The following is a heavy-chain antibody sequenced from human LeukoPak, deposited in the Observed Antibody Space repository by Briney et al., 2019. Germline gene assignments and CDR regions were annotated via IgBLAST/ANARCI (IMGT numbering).Heavy chain of an antibody. J-gene: IGHJ4*02. CDR2: MHGGNGNT. CDR3: AREGSYCVGGDCYSFDF. V-gene: IGHV1-2*02. Sequence: ASVRVSCKASGYKFITHYLQWVRQAPGLGPEWMGWMHGGNGNTKYAEKFQGRVTMTRDTSTSTAYMDLSSLTSDDTAVYHCAREGSYCVGGDCYSFDFWGQGTLVTVSS. D-gene: IGHD2-21*02. CDR1: GYKFITHY.